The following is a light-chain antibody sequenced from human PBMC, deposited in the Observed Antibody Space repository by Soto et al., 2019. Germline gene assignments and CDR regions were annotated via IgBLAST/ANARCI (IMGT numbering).Light chain of an antibody. CDR3: QQRSNWPPIYT. J-gene: IGKJ2*01. CDR2: DAS. Sequence: EIVLTQSPATLSLSPGERATLSCRASQSVSRYLAWYQQKPGQAPRLLIYDASNRATGIPARFSGSGSGTEFTLTISSLEPEDFAVYYCQQRSNWPPIYTFGQGTKLEIK. V-gene: IGKV3-11*01. CDR1: QSVSRY.